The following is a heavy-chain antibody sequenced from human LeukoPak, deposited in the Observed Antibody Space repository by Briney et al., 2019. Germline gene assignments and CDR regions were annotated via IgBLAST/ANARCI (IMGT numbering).Heavy chain of an antibody. D-gene: IGHD6-13*01. CDR3: AILRTASDDY. V-gene: IGHV3-7*01. J-gene: IGHJ4*02. Sequence: GGSLRLSCAASGFISSYWMTWVRQAPGKGLEWVANIKQDGSERYYVDSVKGRFTISRDNAKNSLYLQMDSLRAEDTAVYYCAILRTASDDYRGQGTLVTVSS. CDR1: GFISSYW. CDR2: IKQDGSER.